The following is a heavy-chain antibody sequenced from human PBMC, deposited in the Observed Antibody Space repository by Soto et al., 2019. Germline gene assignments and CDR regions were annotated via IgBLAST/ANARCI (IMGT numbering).Heavy chain of an antibody. CDR2: INHSGST. CDR1: GGSFSGYY. Sequence: QVQLQQWGAGLLKPSETLSLTCAVYGGSFSGYYWNWIRQPPGKGLEWIGEINHSGSTNYNPSLKXRVTLSVDTSKNQLSLKLSSVTAADTAVYYCARGWGRRFDYWGQGTLVTVSS. CDR3: ARGWGRRFDY. J-gene: IGHJ4*02. V-gene: IGHV4-34*01. D-gene: IGHD7-27*01.